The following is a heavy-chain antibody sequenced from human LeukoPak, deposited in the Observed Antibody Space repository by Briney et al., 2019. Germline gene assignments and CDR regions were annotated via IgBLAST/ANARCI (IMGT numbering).Heavy chain of an antibody. V-gene: IGHV3-30*02. D-gene: IGHD1-26*01. CDR2: IRYDGSNK. Sequence: GGSLRLSCAASGFTFSSYGMHWVRQAPGKGLEWVAFIRYDGSNKYYADSVKGRFTISRDNSKNTLYLQMNSLRAEDTAVYYCASVPGQWELLRGYFDYWGQGTLVTVSS. CDR1: GFTFSSYG. CDR3: ASVPGQWELLRGYFDY. J-gene: IGHJ4*03.